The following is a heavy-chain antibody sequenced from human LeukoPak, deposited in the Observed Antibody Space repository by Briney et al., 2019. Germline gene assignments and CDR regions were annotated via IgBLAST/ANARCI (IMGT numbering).Heavy chain of an antibody. CDR2: ISYDGSNK. CDR3: ARSEGYCSSTSCSYYYYYYMDV. Sequence: GRSLRLSCAASGFTFSSYAMHWVRQAPGKGLEWVAVISYDGSNKYYADSVKGRFTISRDNSKNTLYLQMNSLRAEDTAVYYCARSEGYCSSTSCSYYYYYYMDVWGKGTTVTVSS. V-gene: IGHV3-30-3*01. CDR1: GFTFSSYA. J-gene: IGHJ6*03. D-gene: IGHD2-2*01.